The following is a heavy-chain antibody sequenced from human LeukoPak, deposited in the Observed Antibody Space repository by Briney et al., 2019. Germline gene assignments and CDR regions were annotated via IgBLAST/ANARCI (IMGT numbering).Heavy chain of an antibody. Sequence: GGSLRLSCATSGLAFNKFGMHWVRQAPGKGLEWVAFIRHDGSTKYYADSVKGRSTISRDNSTSTLYLQINSLRVEDTAVYYCAKDGFEGYFDYWGQGTLVTVSS. V-gene: IGHV3-30*02. CDR2: IRHDGSTK. D-gene: IGHD3-10*01. CDR1: GLAFNKFG. CDR3: AKDGFEGYFDY. J-gene: IGHJ4*02.